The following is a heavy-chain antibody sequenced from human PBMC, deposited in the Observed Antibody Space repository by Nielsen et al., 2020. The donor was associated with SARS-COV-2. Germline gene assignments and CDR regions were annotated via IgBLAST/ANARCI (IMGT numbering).Heavy chain of an antibody. CDR1: GFTFSSYW. CDR3: ALGVMDV. CDR2: IKQDGSEK. D-gene: IGHD6-13*01. V-gene: IGHV3-7*01. J-gene: IGHJ6*02. Sequence: GESLKISCAASGFTFSSYWMSWVRQAPGKGLEWVANIKQDGSEKYYVDSVRGRFTISRDNAKDSLYLQMNNLRAEDTAVYYCALGVMDVWGQGTTVTVSS.